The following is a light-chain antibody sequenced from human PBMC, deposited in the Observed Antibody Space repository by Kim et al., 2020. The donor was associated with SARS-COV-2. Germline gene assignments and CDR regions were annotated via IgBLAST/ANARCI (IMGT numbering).Light chain of an antibody. CDR3: SSHIGSSTWV. CDR1: SIDIGNYKF. Sequence: GQPTTISCTGTSIDIGNYKFVSGSQQHPGRAPKHLIYDVSKRPAGVSDRFSGSKSGNTASLTISGLQAEDEADYYCSSHIGSSTWVFGGGTKLTVL. V-gene: IGLV2-14*04. CDR2: DVS. J-gene: IGLJ3*02.